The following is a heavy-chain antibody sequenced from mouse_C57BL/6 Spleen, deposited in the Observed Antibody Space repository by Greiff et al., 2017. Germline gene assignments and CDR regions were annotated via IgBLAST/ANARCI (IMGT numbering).Heavy chain of an antibody. CDR2: IYPGDGDT. D-gene: IGHD1-1*01. CDR1: GYAFSSSW. J-gene: IGHJ2*01. CDR3: ARDTTVEATPFDY. V-gene: IGHV1-82*01. Sequence: VQLQQSGPELVKPGASVKISCKASGYAFSSSWMNWVKQRPGKGLEWIGRIYPGDGDTNYNGKFKGKATLTADKSSSTAYMQLSSLTSEDSAVYFCARDTTVEATPFDYWGQGTTLTVSS.